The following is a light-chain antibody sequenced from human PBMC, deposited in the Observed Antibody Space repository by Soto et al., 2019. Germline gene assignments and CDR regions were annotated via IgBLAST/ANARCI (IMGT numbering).Light chain of an antibody. J-gene: IGLJ1*01. CDR2: EVS. Sequence: QSVLTQPPSASGSPGQSVTISCTGTSSDVGGYNYVLWYQQYPGKAPKLMIYEVSKRPSGVPDRFSGSKSGNTASLTVSGLQPEDEADYYCSSYAGSNRVFGTGTKVTVL. CDR1: SSDVGGYNY. V-gene: IGLV2-8*01. CDR3: SSYAGSNRV.